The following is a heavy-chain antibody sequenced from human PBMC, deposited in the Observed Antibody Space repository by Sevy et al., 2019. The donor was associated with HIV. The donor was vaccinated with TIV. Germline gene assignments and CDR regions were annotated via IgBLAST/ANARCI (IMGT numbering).Heavy chain of an antibody. J-gene: IGHJ4*02. CDR3: XXXXXAGLDY. D-gene: IGHD6-19*01. CDR1: GFTFSSYG. Sequence: GGSLRLSCAASGFTFSSYGMHWVRQAPGKGLEWVAVISYDGSNKYYADSVKGRFTISRDNSKNTLYLQMNSLRAEDXXXXXXXXXXXAGLDYWGQGTLVTVSS. V-gene: IGHV3-30*03. CDR2: ISYDGSNK.